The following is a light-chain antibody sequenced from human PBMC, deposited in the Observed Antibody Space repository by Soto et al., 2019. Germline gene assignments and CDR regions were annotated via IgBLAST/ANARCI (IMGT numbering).Light chain of an antibody. CDR1: FSDVGGYDY. Sequence: QSALTQPASVSGSPGQSIAISCTGTFSDVGGYDYVSWYQQHPDKAPKLMIYEVTKRPSGVSNRFSGSKSGNTASLTVSGRQTEDEADYYCSSHTSGSTRVFGSGTEVTVL. CDR3: SSHTSGSTRV. CDR2: EVT. J-gene: IGLJ1*01. V-gene: IGLV2-14*01.